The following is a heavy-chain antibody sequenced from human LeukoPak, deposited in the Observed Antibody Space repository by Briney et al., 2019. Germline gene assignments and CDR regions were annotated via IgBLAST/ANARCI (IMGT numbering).Heavy chain of an antibody. D-gene: IGHD5-12*01. CDR1: GFTFRSYG. CDR3: AKGQIDIVATMMDGRGDDAFDI. CDR2: ISYDGSNK. V-gene: IGHV3-30*18. Sequence: GRSLRLSCAACGFTFRSYGMHCVRQAPGKGLEWVAVISYDGSNKYYADSVKGRFTISRDNSKNTLYLQMNSLRAEDTAVYYCAKGQIDIVATMMDGRGDDAFDIWGQGTMVTVSS. J-gene: IGHJ3*02.